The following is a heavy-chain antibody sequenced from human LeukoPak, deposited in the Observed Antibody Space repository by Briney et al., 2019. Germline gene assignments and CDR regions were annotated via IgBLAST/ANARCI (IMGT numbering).Heavy chain of an antibody. Sequence: ASVKVSCKASGGTFSSYAISWVRQAPGQGLEWMGWINPNSGGTNYAQKFQGRVTMTRDTSISTAYMELSRLRSDDTAVYYCARARWDYWGQGTLVTVSS. CDR2: INPNSGGT. CDR1: GGTFSSYA. CDR3: ARARWDY. V-gene: IGHV1-2*02. J-gene: IGHJ4*02. D-gene: IGHD4-23*01.